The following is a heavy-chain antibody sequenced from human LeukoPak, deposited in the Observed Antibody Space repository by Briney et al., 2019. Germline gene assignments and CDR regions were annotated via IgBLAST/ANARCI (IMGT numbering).Heavy chain of an antibody. D-gene: IGHD3-3*01. CDR1: GGTFSSYA. Sequence: SVKVSCKASGGTFSSYAISWVRQAPGQGLEWMGGIIPIFGTANYAQKFQGRVTITTDESTSTAYMELSSLRSDDTAVYYCARDGVYLEWLFSQYNWFDPWGQGTLVTVSS. CDR2: IIPIFGTA. J-gene: IGHJ5*02. V-gene: IGHV1-69*05. CDR3: ARDGVYLEWLFSQYNWFDP.